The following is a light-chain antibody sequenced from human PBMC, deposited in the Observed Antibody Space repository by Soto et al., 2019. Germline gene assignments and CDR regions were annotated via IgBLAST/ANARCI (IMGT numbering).Light chain of an antibody. Sequence: DIQMTQSPSSLSASIGDRVSFTCQASQDISKFLNWYQHKPGQAPSLLIYDASKSHFGVPSRFSGSGSGTDFTLTISRLEPEDFAVYYCQQYGSSPPITFGRGTRLEIK. J-gene: IGKJ5*01. CDR1: QDISKF. CDR2: DAS. V-gene: IGKV1-33*01. CDR3: QQYGSSPPIT.